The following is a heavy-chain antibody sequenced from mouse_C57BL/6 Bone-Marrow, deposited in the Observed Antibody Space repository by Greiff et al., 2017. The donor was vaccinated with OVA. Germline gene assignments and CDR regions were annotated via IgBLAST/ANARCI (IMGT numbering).Heavy chain of an antibody. Sequence: VQLQQPGAELVRPGSSVKLSCKASGYTFTSYWMHWVKQRPIQGLEWIGNIYPSDSDTHYNQKFKDKATLTVDKSSSTAYMPLSSLTSEDSAVDYCARWGGVSERGWCYLDYWGQGTSRTVSS. J-gene: IGHJ2*02. V-gene: IGHV1-52*01. CDR2: IYPSDSDT. D-gene: IGHD1-1*02. CDR1: GYTFTSYW. CDR3: ARWGGVSERGWCYLDY.